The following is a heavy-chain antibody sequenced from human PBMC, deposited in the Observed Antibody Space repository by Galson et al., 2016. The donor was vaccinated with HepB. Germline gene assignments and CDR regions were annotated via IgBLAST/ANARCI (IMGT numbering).Heavy chain of an antibody. Sequence: SVKVSCKASGYTVNELSMHWVRQAPGKGLEWMGGFNPVTGKTIYAQRFQGRITMTDDTSTDTAYIELNNLRSEDTAIYYCTTETVGRLGGFDFWGQGPPVSVSS. D-gene: IGHD6-25*01. V-gene: IGHV1-24*01. CDR2: FNPVTGKT. CDR3: TTETVGRLGGFDF. J-gene: IGHJ4*02. CDR1: GYTVNELS.